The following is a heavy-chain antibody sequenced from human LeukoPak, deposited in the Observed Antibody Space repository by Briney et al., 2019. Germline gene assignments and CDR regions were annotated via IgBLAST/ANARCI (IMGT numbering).Heavy chain of an antibody. D-gene: IGHD3-22*01. CDR3: ARGYYDSSGPDKGYYYYYMDV. CDR2: INPSGGST. V-gene: IGHV1-46*01. Sequence: ASVKVSCKASGGTFSSYAISWVRQAPGQGLEWMGIINPSGGSTSYAQKFQGRVTMTRDMSTSTVYVELSSLRSEDTAVYYCARGYYDSSGPDKGYYYYYMDVWGKGTTVTVSS. CDR1: GGTFSSYA. J-gene: IGHJ6*03.